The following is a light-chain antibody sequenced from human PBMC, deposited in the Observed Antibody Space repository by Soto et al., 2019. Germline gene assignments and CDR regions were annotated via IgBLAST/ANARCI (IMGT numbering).Light chain of an antibody. CDR1: SSDVGDYKY. CDR3: CSYAGSYTFVV. Sequence: QSVLTQPRSVSGSPGQSVTISCTGTSSDVGDYKYVSWYQQHPGKAPKLMIYDVSKRPSGVPDRFSGSKSGNTASLTISGLQGEDEADYYCCSYAGSYTFVVFGGGTKLTVL. J-gene: IGLJ2*01. V-gene: IGLV2-11*01. CDR2: DVS.